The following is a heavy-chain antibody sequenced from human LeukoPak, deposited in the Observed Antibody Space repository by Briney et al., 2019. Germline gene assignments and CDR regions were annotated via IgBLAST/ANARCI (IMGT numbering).Heavy chain of an antibody. CDR2: ISSSSSYI. V-gene: IGHV3-21*01. D-gene: IGHD6-13*01. J-gene: IGHJ5*02. Sequence: ETMSLTCTVSGRSLDSSNYYWDWIRQPPGKGLEWVSSISSSSSYIYYADSVKGRFTISRDNAKNSLYLQMNSLRAEDTAVYYCARGGDGSSSWYPNWFDPWGQGTLVTVSS. CDR1: GRSLDSSNYY. CDR3: ARGGDGSSSWYPNWFDP.